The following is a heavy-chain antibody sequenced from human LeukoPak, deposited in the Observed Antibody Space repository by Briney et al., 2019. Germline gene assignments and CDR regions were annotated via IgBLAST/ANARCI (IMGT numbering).Heavy chain of an antibody. Sequence: GGYLRRSCAASGFTFSSYSMNWVRQAPGKGLEWVSSISSSSSYIYYADSVKGRFTISRDNAKNSLYLQMNSLEAEDTAVYYCARDLHYYGAYVGWGQETRVTVSS. CDR2: ISSSSSYI. V-gene: IGHV3-21*01. J-gene: IGHJ1*01. D-gene: IGHD4-17*01. CDR1: GFTFSSYS. CDR3: ARDLHYYGAYVG.